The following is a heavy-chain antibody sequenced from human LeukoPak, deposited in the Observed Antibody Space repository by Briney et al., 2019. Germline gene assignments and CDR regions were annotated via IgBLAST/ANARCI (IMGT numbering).Heavy chain of an antibody. Sequence: SETLSLTCNVSGGSLSSYYWSWIRQSPEKGLEWIGYIYYSGSTNYNPSLKSRVTISVDTSKNHFSLNLTSVTAADTAIYYCARLDYSASYYWFDPWGQGVLVTVSS. D-gene: IGHD1-26*01. CDR1: GGSLSSYY. CDR2: IYYSGST. CDR3: ARLDYSASYYWFDP. V-gene: IGHV4-59*01. J-gene: IGHJ5*02.